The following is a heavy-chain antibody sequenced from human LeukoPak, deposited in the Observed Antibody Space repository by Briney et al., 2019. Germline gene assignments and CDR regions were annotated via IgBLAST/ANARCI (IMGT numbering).Heavy chain of an antibody. V-gene: IGHV4-61*01. CDR2: ILYSGST. D-gene: IGHD3-10*01. J-gene: IGHJ6*02. Sequence: SETLSLTCTVSGGSVSSGSYYWSWIRQPPGKGLEWIGYILYSGSTNYNPSLESRVTISIDTSKNQSSLKVNSLTAADMAVYYCARTGYYASGSSYYYGMDVWGQGTTVTVSS. CDR3: ARTGYYASGSSYYYGMDV. CDR1: GGSVSSGSYY.